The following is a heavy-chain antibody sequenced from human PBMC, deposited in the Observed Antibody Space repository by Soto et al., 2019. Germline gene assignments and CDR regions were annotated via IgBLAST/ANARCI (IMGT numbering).Heavy chain of an antibody. CDR2: IDPSDSYT. V-gene: IGHV5-10-1*01. Sequence: GEALKISCKGSGYSFTSYWISWVRQMPGKGLEWMGRIDPSDSYTNYSPSFQGHVTISADKSISTAYLQWSSLKASDTAMYYCARRNYGSGSVYYYSGMDVWGQGTMVTVSS. D-gene: IGHD3-10*01. CDR1: GYSFTSYW. CDR3: ARRNYGSGSVYYYSGMDV. J-gene: IGHJ6*02.